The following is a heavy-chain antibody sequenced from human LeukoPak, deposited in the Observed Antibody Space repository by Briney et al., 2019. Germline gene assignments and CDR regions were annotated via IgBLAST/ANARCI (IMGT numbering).Heavy chain of an antibody. V-gene: IGHV4-39*01. CDR2: IYYSRST. J-gene: IGHJ4*02. CDR1: GGSISSSSYY. D-gene: IGHD3-10*01. CDR3: ARPGAWFGELFPFDY. Sequence: PSETLSLTCTVSGGSISSSSYYWGWIRQPPGKGLEWIGSIYYSRSTYYNPSLKSRVTISVDTSKNQFSLKLSSVTAADTAVYYCARPGAWFGELFPFDYWGQGTLVTVSS.